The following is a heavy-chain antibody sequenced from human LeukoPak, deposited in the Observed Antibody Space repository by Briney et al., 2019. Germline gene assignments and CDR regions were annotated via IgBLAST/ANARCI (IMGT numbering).Heavy chain of an antibody. Sequence: GGSLRLSCAASGFTFSSYAMSWVRQAPGKGLEWVSVIYSGGSTYYADSVKGRFTISRDNSKNTLYLQMNSLRAEDTAVYYCAKGSGYCSSTSCHGGWFDPWGQGTLVTVSS. J-gene: IGHJ5*02. CDR3: AKGSGYCSSTSCHGGWFDP. CDR1: GFTFSSYA. D-gene: IGHD2-2*01. CDR2: IYSGGST. V-gene: IGHV3-66*01.